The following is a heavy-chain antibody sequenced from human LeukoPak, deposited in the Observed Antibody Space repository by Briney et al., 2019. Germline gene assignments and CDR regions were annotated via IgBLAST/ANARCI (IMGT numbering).Heavy chain of an antibody. Sequence: ASVKVSCKASGYTFPSYDINWVRKATGQGLEWMGWMNPNSGNTGYAQKFQGRVTMTRNTSISTAYMELSSLRSEDTAVYYCARESSRRGGFDPWGQGTLVTVSS. CDR1: GYTFPSYD. CDR3: ARESSRRGGFDP. CDR2: MNPNSGNT. V-gene: IGHV1-8*01. J-gene: IGHJ5*02. D-gene: IGHD6-6*01.